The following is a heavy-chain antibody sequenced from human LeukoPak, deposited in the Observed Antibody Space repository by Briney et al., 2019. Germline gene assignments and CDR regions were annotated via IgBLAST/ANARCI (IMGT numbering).Heavy chain of an antibody. Sequence: SETLSLTCTVSGGSISSGSYYWSWIRQPAGKGLEWIGRIYYSGSTNYNPSLKSRVTISVDTSKNQFSLKLSSVTAADTAVYYCAAGIAAAEVDYWGQGTLVTVSS. CDR1: GGSISSGSYY. V-gene: IGHV4-61*10. CDR3: AAGIAAAEVDY. CDR2: IYYSGST. D-gene: IGHD6-13*01. J-gene: IGHJ4*02.